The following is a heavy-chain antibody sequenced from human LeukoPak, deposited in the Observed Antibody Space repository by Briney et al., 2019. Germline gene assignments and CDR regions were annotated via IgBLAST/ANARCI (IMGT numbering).Heavy chain of an antibody. CDR3: ASDCSGGSCYSSGLS. CDR2: INAGNGNT. Sequence: ASVKVSCKASGYTFTSYAMHWVRQAPGQRLEWMGWINAGNGNTKYSQKFQGRVTITRDTSASTAYMELSGLRSEDTAVYYCASDCSGGSCYSSGLSWGQGTLVTVSS. D-gene: IGHD2-15*01. J-gene: IGHJ5*02. CDR1: GYTFTSYA. V-gene: IGHV1-3*01.